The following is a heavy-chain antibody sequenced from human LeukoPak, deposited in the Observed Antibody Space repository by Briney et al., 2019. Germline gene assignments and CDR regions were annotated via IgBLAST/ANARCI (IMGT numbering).Heavy chain of an antibody. Sequence: GASVKVSCKASGYTFTTYDINCVRQATGQGPEWMGWMNPNSGNTGYAQKFQGRVTMTRNTSISTAYMELSSLRFEDTAVYYCARGNRYSYGSGSSCFDYWGLGTLVTVSS. J-gene: IGHJ4*02. CDR1: GYTFTTYD. CDR2: MNPNSGNT. CDR3: ARGNRYSYGSGSSCFDY. V-gene: IGHV1-8*01. D-gene: IGHD3-10*01.